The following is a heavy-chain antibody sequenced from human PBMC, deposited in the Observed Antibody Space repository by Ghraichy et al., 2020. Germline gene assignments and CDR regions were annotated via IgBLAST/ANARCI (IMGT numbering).Heavy chain of an antibody. CDR3: ARGASGSGSYPTFVY. J-gene: IGHJ4*02. CDR1: GFRFSTYW. CDR2: IKEDGSEK. V-gene: IGHV3-7*01. Sequence: GGSLRLSCAASGFRFSTYWMSWVRQAPGKGLEWVANIKEDGSEKYYVDSLKGRFTISRDNAKNSLYLQMNSLRAEDTAVYYCARGASGSGSYPTFVYWGQGTLVTVSS. D-gene: IGHD3-10*01.